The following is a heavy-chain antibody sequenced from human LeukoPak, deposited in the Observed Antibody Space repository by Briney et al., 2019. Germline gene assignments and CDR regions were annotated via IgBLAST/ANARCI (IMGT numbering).Heavy chain of an antibody. J-gene: IGHJ3*02. V-gene: IGHV1-46*01. D-gene: IGHD3-10*01. CDR3: AREFGQPNDAFDI. CDR1: GGTFSSYA. Sequence: ASVKVSCKASGGTFSSYAISWVRQAPGQGLEWMGIINPSGGSTSYAQKFQGRVTMTRDTSTSTVYMELSSLRSEDTAVYYCAREFGQPNDAFDIWGQGTMVTVSS. CDR2: INPSGGST.